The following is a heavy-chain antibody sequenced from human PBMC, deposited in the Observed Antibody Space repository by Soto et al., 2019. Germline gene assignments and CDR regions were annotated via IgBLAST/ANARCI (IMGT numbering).Heavy chain of an antibody. CDR1: GGSISSGQNF. V-gene: IGHV4-30-4*08. Sequence: QVQLQESGPGLVKPSQTLSLTCTVSGGSISSGQNFWNWIRQSPGKGLEWIGYIHHSGSTYYSPSLKSRLTISADTSKNQISLKLNSVTAADTAVYYCARDTGTYPYYFDSWGQGILVTVSS. D-gene: IGHD1-26*01. CDR2: IHHSGST. J-gene: IGHJ4*02. CDR3: ARDTGTYPYYFDS.